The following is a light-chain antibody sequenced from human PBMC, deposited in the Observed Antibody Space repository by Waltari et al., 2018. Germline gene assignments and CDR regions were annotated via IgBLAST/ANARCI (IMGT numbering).Light chain of an antibody. CDR1: SRAVGGYNT. Sequence: QSALTQPASVSGSPGPSIPISCTGTSRAVGGYNTIYWYQQPPGRAPNLKIYDVVNRPAGVSTRFSGSKSGNTASLTISGLQGEDEAVYYCSSFTTKRTLVFGGGTKLTVL. CDR2: DVV. CDR3: SSFTTKRTLV. V-gene: IGLV2-14*03. J-gene: IGLJ3*02.